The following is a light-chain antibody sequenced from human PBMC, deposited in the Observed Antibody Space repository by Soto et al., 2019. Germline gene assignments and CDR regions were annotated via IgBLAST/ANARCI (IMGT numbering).Light chain of an antibody. CDR1: QSLPSIL. CDR3: QQYETSPYT. J-gene: IGKJ2*01. Sequence: VLTQSPGTLSLSPGERATLSCRASQSLPSILLAWYQQKPGQPPRLLIYGAINRAAGTPDRFRGTGSGTDFTLTITRLEPEDFAVYYCQQYETSPYTFGQGTKLEIK. CDR2: GAI. V-gene: IGKV3-20*01.